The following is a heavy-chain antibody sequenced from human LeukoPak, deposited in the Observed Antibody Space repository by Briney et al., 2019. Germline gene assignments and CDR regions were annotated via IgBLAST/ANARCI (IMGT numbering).Heavy chain of an antibody. CDR3: ARHVFSDGSPFAS. Sequence: PSETLSLTCTVSGDSITNNHWSWLRQPPGKGLEWIGHISYTGSTNYNPSLKTRLTMSLDTSKNHFSLTLTSVTAADTALYYCARHVFSDGSPFASWGQGSLVTVSS. D-gene: IGHD3-10*01. J-gene: IGHJ4*02. CDR1: GDSITNNH. V-gene: IGHV4-59*08. CDR2: ISYTGST.